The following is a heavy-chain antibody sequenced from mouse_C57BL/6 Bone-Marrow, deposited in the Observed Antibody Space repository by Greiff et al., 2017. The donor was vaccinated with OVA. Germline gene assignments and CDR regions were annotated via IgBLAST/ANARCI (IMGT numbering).Heavy chain of an antibody. CDR3: ARRNWFAY. V-gene: IGHV1-81*01. CDR1: GYTFTSYG. CDR2: IYPRSGNT. Sequence: QVQLQQSGAELARPGASVKLSCKASGYTFTSYGISWVKQRTGQGLEWIGEIYPRSGNTYYNEKFKGKATLTADKSSSTAYMELHSLTSEDSAVYFCARRNWFAYWGQGTLVTVSA. J-gene: IGHJ3*01.